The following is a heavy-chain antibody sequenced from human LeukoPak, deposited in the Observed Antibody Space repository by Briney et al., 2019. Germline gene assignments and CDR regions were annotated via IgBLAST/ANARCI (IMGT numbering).Heavy chain of an antibody. CDR2: IYSGGST. CDR1: GFTVSSNY. Sequence: PGGSLRLSCAASGFTVSSNYMSWVRQAPGKGLEWVSLIYSGGSTYYADSVKDRFTISRDNSKNTLYLQMNSLRAEDTAVYYCARDPDPYSSGWDWGQGTLVTVS. D-gene: IGHD6-19*01. V-gene: IGHV3-53*01. J-gene: IGHJ4*02. CDR3: ARDPDPYSSGWD.